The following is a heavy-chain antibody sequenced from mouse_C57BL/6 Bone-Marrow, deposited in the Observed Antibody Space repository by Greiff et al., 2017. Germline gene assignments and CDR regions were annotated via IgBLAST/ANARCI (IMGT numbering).Heavy chain of an antibody. J-gene: IGHJ2*01. CDR1: GFNIKDYY. CDR2: IDPEDGDT. D-gene: IGHD2-3*01. CDR3: TTWDGYYFDY. V-gene: IGHV14-1*01. Sequence: EVQLQQSGAELVRPGASVKLSCTASGFNIKDYYMHWVKQRPEQGLEWIGRIDPEDGDTEYAPKFKGKATMTAGTSSNTAYLQLSSLTSEDTAVYYCTTWDGYYFDYWGQGTTPTVSS.